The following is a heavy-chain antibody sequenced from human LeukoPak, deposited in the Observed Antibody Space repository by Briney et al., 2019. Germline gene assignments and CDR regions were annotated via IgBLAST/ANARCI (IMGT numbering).Heavy chain of an antibody. D-gene: IGHD3-10*01. CDR1: GFTFSSYG. Sequence: GRSLRLSCAASGFTFSSYGMHWVRQAPGKGLEWVAVIWYDGSNEYYADSVKGRFTISRDNSKNTLYLQMNSLRAEDTAVYYCAKESDYYGSGSSVRRYFDYWGQGTLVTVSS. CDR3: AKESDYYGSGSSVRRYFDY. J-gene: IGHJ4*02. CDR2: IWYDGSNE. V-gene: IGHV3-33*06.